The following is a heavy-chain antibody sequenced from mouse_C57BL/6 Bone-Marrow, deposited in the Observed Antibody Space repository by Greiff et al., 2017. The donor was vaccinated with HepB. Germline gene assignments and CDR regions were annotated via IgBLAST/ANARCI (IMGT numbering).Heavy chain of an antibody. J-gene: IGHJ2*01. D-gene: IGHD1-1*01. CDR2: INPNYGTT. CDR1: GYSFTDYN. V-gene: IGHV1-39*01. Sequence: VHVKQSGPELVKPGASVKISCKASGYSFTDYNMNWVKQSNGKSLEWIGVINPNYGTTSYNQKFKGKATLTVDQSSSTAYMQLNSLTSEDSAVYYCARGGFITTPFDYWGQGTTLTVSS. CDR3: ARGGFITTPFDY.